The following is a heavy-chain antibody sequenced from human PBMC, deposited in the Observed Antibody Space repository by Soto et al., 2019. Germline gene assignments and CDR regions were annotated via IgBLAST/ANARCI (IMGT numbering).Heavy chain of an antibody. CDR3: ARVFYYGSGSVNYYYYYYMDV. CDR2: IIPILGIA. CDR1: GGTFSSYT. Sequence: ASVKVSCKASGGTFSSYTISWVRQAPGQGLEWMGRIIPILGIANYAQKFQGRVTITADKSTSTAYMELSSLRSEDTAVYYCARVFYYGSGSVNYYYYYYMDVWGKGTTVTVSS. D-gene: IGHD3-10*01. J-gene: IGHJ6*03. V-gene: IGHV1-69*02.